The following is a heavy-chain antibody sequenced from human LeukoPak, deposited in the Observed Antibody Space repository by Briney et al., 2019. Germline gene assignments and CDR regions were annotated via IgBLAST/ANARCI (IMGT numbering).Heavy chain of an antibody. J-gene: IGHJ5*02. CDR2: IIPIFGTA. CDR1: GYTFTSYA. V-gene: IGHV1-69*13. D-gene: IGHD4-11*01. CDR3: ASDPHVTTVTTPPYSNWFDP. Sequence: GASVKVSCKASGYTFTSYAISWVRQAPGQGLEWMGGIIPIFGTANYAQKFQGRVTITADESTSTAYMELSSPRSEDTAVYYCASDPHVTTVTTPPYSNWFDPWGQGTLVTVSS.